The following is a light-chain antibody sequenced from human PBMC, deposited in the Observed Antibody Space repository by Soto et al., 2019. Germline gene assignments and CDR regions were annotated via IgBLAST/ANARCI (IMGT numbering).Light chain of an antibody. V-gene: IGLV2-14*01. CDR3: SSYTSRTTYV. CDR2: EVS. J-gene: IGLJ1*01. Sequence: QSVLTQPASVSGSPGQSITISCTGTSSDVGGYNYVSWYQQHPGKAPKLMIYEVSNRPSGVSFRFSGSKSGNTASLTISGLQAEDEADYYCSSYTSRTTYVFXTGTKVTVL. CDR1: SSDVGGYNY.